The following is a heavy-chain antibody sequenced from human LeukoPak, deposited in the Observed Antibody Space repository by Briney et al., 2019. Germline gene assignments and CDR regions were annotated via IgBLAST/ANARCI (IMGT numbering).Heavy chain of an antibody. CDR3: ARDYYVSGNYNFFGFAP. J-gene: IGHJ5*02. D-gene: IGHD3-10*01. V-gene: IGHV4-59*11. CDR1: GASISGHY. Sequence: PSETLSLTCTVSGASISGHYWSWIRQPPGKGLEWIGYIYYSGSTTSTPSLQSRVTMSVYTSENQFSLKLSSVTAADTAVYDCARDYYVSGNYNFFGFAPWGQGTLVTVSS. CDR2: IYYSGST.